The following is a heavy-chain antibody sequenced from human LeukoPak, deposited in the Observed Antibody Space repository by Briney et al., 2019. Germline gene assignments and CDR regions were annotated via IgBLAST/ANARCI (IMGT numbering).Heavy chain of an antibody. CDR1: GYTFTSYD. V-gene: IGHV1-8*01. D-gene: IGHD3-10*01. CDR2: VNPDSGYT. Sequence: ASVKVSCEASGYTFTSYDITWVRQAAGQGLEWMGWVNPDSGYTSYTQKFQGRVTMTRDTSISTAYMELATLRSDDTAVYYCTRGRLWSGSYYIHGPDYWGQGTLVTVSS. J-gene: IGHJ4*02. CDR3: TRGRLWSGSYYIHGPDY.